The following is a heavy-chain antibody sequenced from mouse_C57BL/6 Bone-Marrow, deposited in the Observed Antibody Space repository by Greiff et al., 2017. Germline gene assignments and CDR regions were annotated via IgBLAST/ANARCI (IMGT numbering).Heavy chain of an antibody. CDR2: IYPRSGNT. D-gene: IGHD1-1*01. J-gene: IGHJ2*01. CDR1: GYTFTSYG. CDR3: ARSGTTVVADY. V-gene: IGHV1-81*01. Sequence: QVQLKESGAELARPGASVKLSCKASGYTFTSYGISWVKQRTGQGLEWIGEIYPRSGNTYYNEKFKGKATLTADKSSSTAYMELRSLTSEDSAVYFCARSGTTVVADYWGQGTTLTVSS.